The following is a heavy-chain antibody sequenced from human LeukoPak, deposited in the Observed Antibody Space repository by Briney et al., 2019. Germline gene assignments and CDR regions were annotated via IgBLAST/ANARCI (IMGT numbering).Heavy chain of an antibody. J-gene: IGHJ4*02. V-gene: IGHV4-61*02. CDR1: GGSISSGYYY. CDR2: IYTSGTT. CDR3: ARGNIPPWYYFDY. D-gene: IGHD2/OR15-2a*01. Sequence: PSETLSLTCTVSGGSISSGYYYWSWIRQPAGKGLEWIGRIYTSGTTNYNPSLKSRVTISVDTSKNQFSLKLSSVTAADTAVYYCARGNIPPWYYFDYWGQGTLVTVSS.